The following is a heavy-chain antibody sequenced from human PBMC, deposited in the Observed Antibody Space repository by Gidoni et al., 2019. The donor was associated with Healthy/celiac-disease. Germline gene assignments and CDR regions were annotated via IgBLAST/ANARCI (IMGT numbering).Heavy chain of an antibody. D-gene: IGHD3-10*01. CDR3: AQPDRGEQEADAFDI. J-gene: IGHJ3*02. CDR1: GITFSSYA. V-gene: IGHV3-23*04. CDR2: ISGSGGST. Sequence: EVQLVESGGGLVQPGGSLRLSCAASGITFSSYAMSWVRQAPGKGLEWVSAISGSGGSTYYADSVKGRFTISRDNSKTTPYLQMTSLRAEDTAVYYCAQPDRGEQEADAFDIWGQGTMVTVSS.